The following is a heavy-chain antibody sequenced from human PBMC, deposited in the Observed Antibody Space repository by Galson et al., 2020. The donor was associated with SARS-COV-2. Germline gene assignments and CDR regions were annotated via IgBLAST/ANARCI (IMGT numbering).Heavy chain of an antibody. Sequence: GESLKISCAASGFTFSIYDILWVRQAPGKGLEWVAIISYDEAIKYYADSVKGRFTISRDNSKNTLYLQMDSLRAEDTALYYCARKHGPGTSPHAFDIWGQGTMVSVSS. D-gene: IGHD3-10*01. CDR1: GFTFSIYD. V-gene: IGHV3-30*03. CDR3: ARKHGPGTSPHAFDI. CDR2: ISYDEAIK. J-gene: IGHJ3*02.